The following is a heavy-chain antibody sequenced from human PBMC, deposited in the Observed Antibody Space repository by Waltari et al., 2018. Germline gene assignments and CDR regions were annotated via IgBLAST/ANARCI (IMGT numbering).Heavy chain of an antibody. CDR3: AHRATSIVPGAMRASRYFQH. CDR2: IYLDDDK. J-gene: IGHJ1*01. CDR1: GFSLSTSGVG. Sequence: QITLKESGPTLVKPTQTLTLTCTFSGFSLSTSGVGVGWIRQPPAKALEWLALIYLDDDKRYSPSLKIRLTISKDTSENQVVLTMTNMDHVDTATYYCAHRATSIVPGAMRASRYFQHWGQGTLVTVSS. D-gene: IGHD2-2*01. V-gene: IGHV2-5*02.